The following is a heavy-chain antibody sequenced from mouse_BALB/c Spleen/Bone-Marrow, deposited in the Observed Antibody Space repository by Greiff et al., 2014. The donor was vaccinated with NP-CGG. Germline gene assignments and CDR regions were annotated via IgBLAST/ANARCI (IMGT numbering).Heavy chain of an antibody. CDR3: ASAYYRYQAWFAY. V-gene: IGHV5-12-2*01. D-gene: IGHD2-14*01. J-gene: IGHJ3*01. CDR1: GFTFSSYT. Sequence: EVKLMESGGGLVQPGGSLKLSCAASGFTFSSYTMSWVRQTPEKRLEWVAYISNGGGSTYYPDTVKGRFTISRDNAKNTLYLQMSSLKSEDTAMYYCASAYYRYQAWFAYWGQGTLVTVSA. CDR2: ISNGGGST.